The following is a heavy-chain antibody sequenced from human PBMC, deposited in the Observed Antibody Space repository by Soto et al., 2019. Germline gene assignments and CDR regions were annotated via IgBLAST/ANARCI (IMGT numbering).Heavy chain of an antibody. CDR2: ILHDVGDQ. V-gene: IGHV3-33*05. CDR1: GFTFSKYG. Sequence: QVQLVESGGDVVQPGRSLRLSCAASGFTFSKYGMHWVRQAPGKGLEWVAVILHDVGDQRYGDSVKGRFTISRDNSKNTLYLQINSLRVEDTAVYYCARDDDRPDHGLDMWGQGTMVTVSS. J-gene: IGHJ3*02. CDR3: ARDDDRPDHGLDM. D-gene: IGHD3-22*01.